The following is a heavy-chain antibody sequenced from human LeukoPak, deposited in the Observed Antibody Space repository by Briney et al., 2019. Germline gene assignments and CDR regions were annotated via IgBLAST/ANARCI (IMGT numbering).Heavy chain of an antibody. J-gene: IGHJ4*02. V-gene: IGHV4-59*01. D-gene: IGHD3-16*01. CDR1: GDSMSTSY. Sequence: SETLSLTCTVSGDSMSTSYWSWIRQPLGTGLEWIGYFYHSGTDYNPSLKRRVSISGDISKNQFSPRLRSVTAPDPAQSYCSMGWRGDHFDYWGQGTLVSVSS. CDR2: FYHSGT. CDR3: SMGWRGDHFDY.